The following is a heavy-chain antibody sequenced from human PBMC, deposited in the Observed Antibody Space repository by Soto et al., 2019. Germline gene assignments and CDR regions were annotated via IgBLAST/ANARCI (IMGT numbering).Heavy chain of an antibody. J-gene: IGHJ5*01. CDR1: GDSVSSKSAA. CDR2: TYYRSKWST. Sequence: PSQTLSLTCAISGDSVSSKSAAWNLIRQSPSRGLEWLGRTYYRSKWSTDYAVSVKSRITINPDTSKNQFSLQLNSVTPEDTAVYYCTRALSGSYDSWGQGTLVTVSS. D-gene: IGHD1-26*01. V-gene: IGHV6-1*01. CDR3: TRALSGSYDS.